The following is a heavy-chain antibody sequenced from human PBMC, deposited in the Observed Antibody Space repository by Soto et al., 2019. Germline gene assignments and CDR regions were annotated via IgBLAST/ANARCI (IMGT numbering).Heavy chain of an antibody. CDR1: GGTFSTHI. D-gene: IGHD3-22*01. CDR2: IIPLFATA. V-gene: IGHV1-69*13. J-gene: IGHJ4*02. Sequence: SVKVSCKASGGTFSTHIINWVRQAPGQGLEWMGGIIPLFATASYAQKFRDRASITADGSTYTAYMELSNLRSEDTAVYFCARSDSSGFYLPFWGQGTLVTVSS. CDR3: ARSDSSGFYLPF.